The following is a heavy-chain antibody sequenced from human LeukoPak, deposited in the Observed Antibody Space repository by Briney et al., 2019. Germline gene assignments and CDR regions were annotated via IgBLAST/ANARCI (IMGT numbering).Heavy chain of an antibody. CDR1: GGSISSSSYY. J-gene: IGHJ4*02. V-gene: IGHV4-39*01. CDR2: IYYSGST. Sequence: SETLSLTCTVSGGSISSSSYYWGWLRQPPGKGLEWIGRIYYSGSTYYNPSLKSRVTIFVDTSKNQFSLKLSSVTAADTAVYYCATALQRGYSYGYPLWDYWGQGTLVTVSS. CDR3: ATALQRGYSYGYPLWDY. D-gene: IGHD5-18*01.